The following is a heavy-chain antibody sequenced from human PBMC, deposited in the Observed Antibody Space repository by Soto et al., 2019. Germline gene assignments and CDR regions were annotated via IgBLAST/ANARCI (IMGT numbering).Heavy chain of an antibody. V-gene: IGHV1-18*01. CDR1: GYTFTSYG. D-gene: IGHD3-3*01. CDR2: ISAYNGNT. J-gene: IGHJ4*02. CDR3: ARSSGRSAAPKRFDY. Sequence: ASVKVSCKASGYTFTSYGISWVRQAPGQGLEWMGWISAYNGNTNYAQKLQGRVTMTTDTSTSTAYMELRSLRPDDTAVYYCARSSGRSAAPKRFDYWGQGTLVTVSS.